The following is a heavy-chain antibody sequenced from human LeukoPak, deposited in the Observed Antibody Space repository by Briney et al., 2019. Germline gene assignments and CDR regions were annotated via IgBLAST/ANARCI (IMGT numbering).Heavy chain of an antibody. CDR2: INHSGST. CDR3: ARRVAFDI. CDR1: GGSLTGYY. Sequence: SETLSLTCGVSGGSLTGYYWSWIRQPPGKGLEWIGEINHSGSTKYNPSLESRVSISLDTSKNHFSLRLSSVTAADTAVYYCARRVAFDIWGQGTMVTVSS. J-gene: IGHJ3*02. V-gene: IGHV4-34*01.